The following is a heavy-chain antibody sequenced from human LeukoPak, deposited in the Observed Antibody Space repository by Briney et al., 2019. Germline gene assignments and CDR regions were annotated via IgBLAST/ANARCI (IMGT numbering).Heavy chain of an antibody. CDR1: GFSFSTYG. Sequence: AGRSLRLSCAASGFSFSTYGMHWVRQAPGKGLEWVAVIWYDGNTKYNADSVKGRFTISRDKSKNTLYLQMNSLKPEDTAVYYCARGEAFHYDSSGYPDYWGQGTLVTVSS. D-gene: IGHD3-22*01. V-gene: IGHV3-33*01. CDR2: IWYDGNTK. J-gene: IGHJ4*02. CDR3: ARGEAFHYDSSGYPDY.